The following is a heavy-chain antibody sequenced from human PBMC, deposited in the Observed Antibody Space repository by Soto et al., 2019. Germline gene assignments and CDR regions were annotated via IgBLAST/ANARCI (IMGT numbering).Heavy chain of an antibody. Sequence: QVQLVESGGGVVQPGRSLRLSCVASGFTFRNYGMHWVRQAPGKGLEWVAVIWNDVRTRNYADSVKGRFTVSRDTSKNTLYLQMGSLTAEDTAMYYCASHGADAWVADYWGQGTRVSVCS. J-gene: IGHJ4*02. CDR2: IWNDVRTR. D-gene: IGHD2-15*01. CDR3: ASHGADAWVADY. CDR1: GFTFRNYG. V-gene: IGHV3-33*01.